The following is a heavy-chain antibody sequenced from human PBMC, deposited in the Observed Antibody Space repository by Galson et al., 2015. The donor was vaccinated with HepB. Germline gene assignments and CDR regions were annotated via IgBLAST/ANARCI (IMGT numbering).Heavy chain of an antibody. J-gene: IGHJ4*02. CDR3: ARSRDYFDSPDF. D-gene: IGHD3-22*01. V-gene: IGHV3-30*03. CDR2: IYYDGSNE. Sequence: SLRLSCAASGFTFSSYVFHWVRQAPGKGLEWVAVIYYDGSNEYYEDSVKGRFTISRDNSKNTLYLQLSSLRTEDSAVYFCARSRDYFDSPDFWGQGTLVTVSS. CDR1: GFTFSSYV.